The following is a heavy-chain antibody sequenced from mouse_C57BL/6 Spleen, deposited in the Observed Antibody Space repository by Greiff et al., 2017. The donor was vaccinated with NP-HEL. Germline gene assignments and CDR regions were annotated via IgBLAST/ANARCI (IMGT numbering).Heavy chain of an antibody. Sequence: EVQLQQSGAELVKPGASVKLSCTASGFNIKDYYMHWVKQRTEQGLEWIGRIDPEDGETKYAPKFQGKATITADTSSNTAYLQLSSLTSEDTAVYYCARVEAITTVVADYFDYWGQGTTLTVSS. J-gene: IGHJ2*01. CDR2: IDPEDGET. CDR3: ARVEAITTVVADYFDY. V-gene: IGHV14-2*01. CDR1: GFNIKDYY. D-gene: IGHD1-1*01.